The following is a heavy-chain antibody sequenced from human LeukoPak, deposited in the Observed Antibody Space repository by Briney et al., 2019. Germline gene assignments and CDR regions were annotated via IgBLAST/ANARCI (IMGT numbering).Heavy chain of an antibody. CDR3: ARDRLLDYYDSSGLSGY. CDR1: GFTFSSYW. D-gene: IGHD3-22*01. V-gene: IGHV3-7*01. CDR2: IKQDGSEK. J-gene: IGHJ4*02. Sequence: HPGGSLRLSCAASGFTFSSYWMSWVRRPPGKGLEWVANIKQDGSEKYYVDSVKGRFTISRDNAKNSLYLQMNSLRAEDTAVYYCARDRLLDYYDSSGLSGYWGQGTLVTVSS.